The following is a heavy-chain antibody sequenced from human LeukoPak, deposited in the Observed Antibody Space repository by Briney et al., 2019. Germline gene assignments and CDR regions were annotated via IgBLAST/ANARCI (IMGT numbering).Heavy chain of an antibody. CDR2: IYYSGST. CDR3: AREEPYSSSWFDP. V-gene: IGHV4-30-4*01. J-gene: IGHJ5*02. Sequence: GKGLDWIGYIYYSGSTYYNPHLKRRVTISVDTSKHQFSLKLSSVTAADTAVYYCAREEPYSSSWFDPWGQGTLVTVSS. D-gene: IGHD6-13*01.